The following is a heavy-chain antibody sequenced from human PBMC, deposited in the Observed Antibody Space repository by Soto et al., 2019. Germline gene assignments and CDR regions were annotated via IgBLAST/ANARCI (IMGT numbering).Heavy chain of an antibody. J-gene: IGHJ6*02. CDR3: ARWAPLGPYGMDV. Sequence: SVKVSCKASGGTFSSYAISWVRQAPGQGLEWMGGIIPIFGTANYAQKFQGRVTITADKSTSTAYMELSSLRSEDTAVYYCARWAPLGPYGMDVCGQGTTVTVSS. V-gene: IGHV1-69*06. CDR1: GGTFSSYA. CDR2: IIPIFGTA.